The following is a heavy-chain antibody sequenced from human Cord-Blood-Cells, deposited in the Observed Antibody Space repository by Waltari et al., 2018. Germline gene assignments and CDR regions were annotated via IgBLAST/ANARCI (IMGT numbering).Heavy chain of an antibody. V-gene: IGHV4-39*01. J-gene: IGHJ4*02. CDR3: ASQGDTAMVDY. CDR2: IYYSGST. D-gene: IGHD5-18*01. CDR1: GGSISSSSYY. Sequence: GPGLVKPSETLSLTCTVSGGSISSSSYYWGWIRQPPGKGLEWIGSIYYSGSTYYNPSLKSRVTISVDTSKNQFSLKLSSVTAADTAVYYCASQGDTAMVDYWGQGTLVTVSS.